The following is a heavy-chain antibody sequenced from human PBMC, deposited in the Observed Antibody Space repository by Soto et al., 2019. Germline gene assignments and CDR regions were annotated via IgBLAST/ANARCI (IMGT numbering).Heavy chain of an antibody. Sequence: QVQLVESGGGVVQPGRSLRLSCAASGFTFSTYGMHWVRQAPGKGLEWVAVISYDGRNKYYAESVKGRFTISRDNYKNTLYLQMNSLRAEDTALYYCAKDHLMTTVTTVGYWGQGALVTVSS. CDR2: ISYDGRNK. V-gene: IGHV3-30*18. CDR1: GFTFSTYG. J-gene: IGHJ4*02. D-gene: IGHD4-17*01. CDR3: AKDHLMTTVTTVGY.